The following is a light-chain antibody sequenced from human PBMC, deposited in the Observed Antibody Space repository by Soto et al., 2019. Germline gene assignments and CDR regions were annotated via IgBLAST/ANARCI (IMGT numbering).Light chain of an antibody. J-gene: IGKJ3*01. CDR3: QQFGSSPGFT. CDR1: QSINSRY. V-gene: IGKV3-20*01. CDR2: GAS. Sequence: EIVLTQSPGTLSLSPGERATLSCRASQSINSRYLAWYQQKPGQAPRLLIYGASSRATGIPDRFSGSGSGTEFTVTISRLELEDFVVYYCQQFGSSPGFTFGPGTKVDIK.